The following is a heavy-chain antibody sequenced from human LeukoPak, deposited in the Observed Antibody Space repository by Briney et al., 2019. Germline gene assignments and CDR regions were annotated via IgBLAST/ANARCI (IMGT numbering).Heavy chain of an antibody. Sequence: GGSLRLSCAASGFTFSSYAMSWVRQAPGKGLEWVSAISGIVGSTYYADSVKGRFTISRDNSKNTLYLQINSLRAEETLVYYCAKDSNTAGYSISWYLPGYCVDPPGQGTLVTVSP. CDR3: AKDSNTAGYSISWYLPGYCVDP. CDR2: ISGIVGST. J-gene: IGHJ5*02. V-gene: IGHV3-23*01. CDR1: GFTFSSYA. D-gene: IGHD6-13*01.